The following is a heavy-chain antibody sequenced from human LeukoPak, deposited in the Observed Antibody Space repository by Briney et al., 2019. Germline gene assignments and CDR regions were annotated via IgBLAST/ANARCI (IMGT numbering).Heavy chain of an antibody. CDR2: FDPEDGET. V-gene: IGHV1-24*01. J-gene: IGHJ6*02. Sequence: ASVKVSCKVSGYTLTELSMHWVRQAPGKGLEWMGGFDPEDGETIYAQKFQGRVTMTEDTSTDTAYMELSSLRSEDTAVYYCARVKNVLRFLGWLPYYGMDVWGQGTTVTVSS. CDR1: GYTLTELS. D-gene: IGHD3-3*01. CDR3: ARVKNVLRFLGWLPYYGMDV.